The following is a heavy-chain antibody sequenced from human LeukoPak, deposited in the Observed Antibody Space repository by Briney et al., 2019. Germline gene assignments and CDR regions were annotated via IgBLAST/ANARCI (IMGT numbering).Heavy chain of an antibody. CDR1: GFTFSSYS. D-gene: IGHD3-22*01. CDR2: ISGSSSTI. V-gene: IGHV3-48*04. Sequence: EGSLRLSCAASGFTFSSYSMNWVRQAPGKGLEWVSYISGSSSTIYYADSVKGRFTISRDNARNSLYLQMNSLRVEDAAVYYCASRRRNYDSSGPYAFDIWGQGTMVTVSS. J-gene: IGHJ3*02. CDR3: ASRRRNYDSSGPYAFDI.